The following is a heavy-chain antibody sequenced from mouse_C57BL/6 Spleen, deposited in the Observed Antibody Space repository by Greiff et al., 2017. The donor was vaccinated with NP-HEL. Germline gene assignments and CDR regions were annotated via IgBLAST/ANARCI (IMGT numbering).Heavy chain of an antibody. V-gene: IGHV5-12*01. J-gene: IGHJ4*01. CDR2: ISNGGGST. CDR3: ARQGGYPHYYAMDY. Sequence: EVQGVESGGGLVQPGGSLKLSCAASGFTFSDYYMYWVRQTPEKRLEWVAYISNGGGSTYYPDTVKGRFTISRDNAKNTLYLQMSRLKSEDTAMYYCARQGGYPHYYAMDYWGQGTSVTVSS. CDR1: GFTFSDYY. D-gene: IGHD2-2*01.